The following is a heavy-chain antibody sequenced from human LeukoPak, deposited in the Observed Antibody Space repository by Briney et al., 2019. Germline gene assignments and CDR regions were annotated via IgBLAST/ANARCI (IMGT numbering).Heavy chain of an antibody. CDR1: GFTFSSYA. CDR3: AKDWVPNYYDSSGPLGLFDY. CDR2: ISGSGNMT. D-gene: IGHD3-22*01. V-gene: IGHV3-23*01. J-gene: IGHJ4*02. Sequence: GSLRLSCAASGFTFSSYAMSWGRPAPGKGLGWVSGISGSGNMTYYPDSVKGRFTISRDNSKNTLYLQVNSLRAEDTAVYYCAKDWVPNYYDSSGPLGLFDYWGQGTLVTVSS.